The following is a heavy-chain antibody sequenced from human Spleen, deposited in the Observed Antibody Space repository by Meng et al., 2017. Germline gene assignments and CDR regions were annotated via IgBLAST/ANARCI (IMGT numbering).Heavy chain of an antibody. J-gene: IGHJ4*02. V-gene: IGHV4-34*01. CDR3: ARGPTTMAHDFDY. D-gene: IGHD4-11*01. Sequence: QGKLMDGGAGLLKPSEPLSITCVGAGSSFSDYYWSWIRQPPGKGLEWIGEINHSGSTNYNPSLESRATISVDTSQNNLSLKLSSVTAADSAVYYCARGPTTMAHDFDYWGQGTLVTVSS. CDR1: GSSFSDYY. CDR2: INHSGST.